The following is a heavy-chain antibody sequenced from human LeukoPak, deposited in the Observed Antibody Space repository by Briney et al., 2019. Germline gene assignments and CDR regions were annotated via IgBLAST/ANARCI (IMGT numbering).Heavy chain of an antibody. V-gene: IGHV3-15*01. CDR3: STDPDSPTPDY. CDR1: GFTFSNAW. Sequence: GGSLRLSCEVSGFTFSNAWMSWVRQAPGKGLEWDGRIKSKTDGGTTDHAAPVKGRFTVSRDDAKNTFYLQMNSLKTEDTAVYFCSTDPDSPTPDYWGQGTLVTVPS. D-gene: IGHD1-14*01. CDR2: IKSKTDGGTT. J-gene: IGHJ4*02.